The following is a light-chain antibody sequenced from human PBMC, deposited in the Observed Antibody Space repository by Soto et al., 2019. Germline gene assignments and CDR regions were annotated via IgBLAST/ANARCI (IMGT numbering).Light chain of an antibody. Sequence: EIVLTQSPGTLSLSPGERATLSCRAGQSVSSSYLAWYQQKPGQAPRLLIYGASSRATGIPDRFSGSGSGICFTLNISILEPEDFAVYYCQQHGSSPFTFGPGTKVDIK. CDR2: GAS. V-gene: IGKV3-20*01. J-gene: IGKJ3*01. CDR1: QSVSSSY. CDR3: QQHGSSPFT.